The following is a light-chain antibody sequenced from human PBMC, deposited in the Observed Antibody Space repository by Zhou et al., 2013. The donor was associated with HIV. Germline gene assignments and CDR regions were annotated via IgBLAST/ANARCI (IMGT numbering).Light chain of an antibody. CDR1: QSIGNW. V-gene: IGKV1-5*03. CDR2: KAS. CDR3: QQFSGYSQT. Sequence: DIQMTQSPSTLSASVGDRVTLTCRASQSIGNWLAWYQQKPGKAPRLLIYKASSLESGVPSRFTGSGSGTEFTLTISSLQPDDFATYYCQQFSGYSQTFGQGTKVE. J-gene: IGKJ1*01.